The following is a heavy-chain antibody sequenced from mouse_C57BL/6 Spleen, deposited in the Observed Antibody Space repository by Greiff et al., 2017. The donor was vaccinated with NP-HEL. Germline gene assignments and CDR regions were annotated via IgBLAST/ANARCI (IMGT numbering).Heavy chain of an antibody. V-gene: IGHV1-80*01. CDR1: GYAFSSYW. CDR3: ARLIYYGSSYERDYYAMDY. Sequence: QVQLQQSGAELVKPGASVKISCKASGYAFSSYWMNWVKQRPGKGLEWIGQIYPGDGDTNYNGKFKGKATLTADKSSSKAYMQLSILTSEDSAVYFCARLIYYGSSYERDYYAMDYWGQGTSVTVSS. D-gene: IGHD1-1*01. J-gene: IGHJ4*01. CDR2: IYPGDGDT.